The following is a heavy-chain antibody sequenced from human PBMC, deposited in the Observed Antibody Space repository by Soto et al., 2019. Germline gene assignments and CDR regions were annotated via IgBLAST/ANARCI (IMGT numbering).Heavy chain of an antibody. V-gene: IGHV4-31*03. J-gene: IGHJ4*02. CDR3: AAEVGFGPLFDY. CDR1: GGSISSGGYY. D-gene: IGHD3-3*01. Sequence: PSETLSLTCTVSGGSISSGGYYWSWIRQHPGKSLEWIGYIYYSGSTYYNPSLKSRVTISVDTSKNQFSLKLSSVTAADTAVYYCAAEVGFGPLFDYWGQGTLVTVS. CDR2: IYYSGST.